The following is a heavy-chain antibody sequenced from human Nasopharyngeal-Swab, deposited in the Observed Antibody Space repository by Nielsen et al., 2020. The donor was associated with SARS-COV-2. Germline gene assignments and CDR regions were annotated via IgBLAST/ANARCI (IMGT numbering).Heavy chain of an antibody. J-gene: IGHJ5*02. Sequence: WIRQHPGLGLVWIGSIYYSGGTYYNPSLKSRVTISVDTSKNQFSLKLSSVTAADTAVYYCARRWSSVGDGYNYGWFAPWGQGTLVTVSS. V-gene: IGHV4-39*01. D-gene: IGHD5-24*01. CDR3: ARRWSSVGDGYNYGWFAP. CDR2: IYYSGGT.